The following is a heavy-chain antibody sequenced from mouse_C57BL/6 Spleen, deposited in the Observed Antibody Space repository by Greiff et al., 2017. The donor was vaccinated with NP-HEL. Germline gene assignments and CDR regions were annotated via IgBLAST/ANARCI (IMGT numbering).Heavy chain of an antibody. D-gene: IGHD2-4*01. Sequence: QVQLQQSGAELVKPGASVKISCKASGYAFSSYWMNWVKQRPGKGLEWIGQIYPGDGDTNYNGKFKGKATLTADKSSSTAYMQLSSLTSEDSAVYLCARGDYDGYWYFDVWGTGTTVTVSS. CDR1: GYAFSSYW. CDR2: IYPGDGDT. CDR3: ARGDYDGYWYFDV. V-gene: IGHV1-80*01. J-gene: IGHJ1*03.